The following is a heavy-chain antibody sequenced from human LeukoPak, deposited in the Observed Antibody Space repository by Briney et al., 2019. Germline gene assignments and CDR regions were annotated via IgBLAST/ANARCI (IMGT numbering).Heavy chain of an antibody. J-gene: IGHJ4*02. Sequence: PGGSLRLSCAASGFTFSSYGMHWVRQAPGKGLEWVAVISYDGSNKYYADSVKGRFTISRDNSKNTLYLQMNSLRAEDTAVYYCARARYSSGYAYYFDYWGQGTLVTVSS. CDR2: ISYDGSNK. CDR1: GFTFSSYG. D-gene: IGHD3-22*01. V-gene: IGHV3-30*03. CDR3: ARARYSSGYAYYFDY.